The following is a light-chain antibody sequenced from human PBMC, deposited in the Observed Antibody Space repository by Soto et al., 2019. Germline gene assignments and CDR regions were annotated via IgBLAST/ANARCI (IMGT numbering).Light chain of an antibody. CDR3: QHRRT. V-gene: IGKV1-5*01. Sequence: DIQMTQSPSTLSASVGYRVTITCRASQNINNWIAWYQQKPGKAPKFLIYDASTLESGVPSRLSGSVFGTEFSLTISSLQPDDFGSYYCQHRRTFGQGTKVEIK. CDR2: DAS. J-gene: IGKJ1*01. CDR1: QNINNW.